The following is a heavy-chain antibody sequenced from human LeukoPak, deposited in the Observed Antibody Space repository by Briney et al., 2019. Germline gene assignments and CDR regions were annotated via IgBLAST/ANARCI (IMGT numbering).Heavy chain of an antibody. V-gene: IGHV3-64D*06. D-gene: IGHD3-10*01. CDR3: VKDRGWGLWFGELYY. CDR2: IISNGGST. CDR1: GFTFSTYA. J-gene: IGHJ4*02. Sequence: GGSLRLSCSASGFTFSTYAMHWVRQAPGKGLEYVSAIISNGGSTYYADSVKGRFTISRDNSKNTLYLQMSSLRAEDTAVYYCVKDRGWGLWFGELYYWGQGTLVTVSS.